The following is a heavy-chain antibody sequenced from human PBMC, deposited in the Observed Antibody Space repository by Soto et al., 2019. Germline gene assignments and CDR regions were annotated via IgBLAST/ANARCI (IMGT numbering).Heavy chain of an antibody. V-gene: IGHV3-48*01. Sequence: EVQLVESGGGLVQPGGSLRLSCAASGFSFSIYAMDWVRQAPGKGLEWLSYINGGSNYIFYADSVKGRFTISRDNAKNSLYLQMDSLSADDTAVYYCARDCKRGYDFDNWGQGTLVTVSS. J-gene: IGHJ4*02. D-gene: IGHD1-1*01. CDR1: GFSFSIYA. CDR3: ARDCKRGYDFDN. CDR2: INGGSNYI.